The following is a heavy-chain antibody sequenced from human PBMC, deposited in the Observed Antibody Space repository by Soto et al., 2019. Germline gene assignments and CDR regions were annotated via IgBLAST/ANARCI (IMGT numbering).Heavy chain of an antibody. D-gene: IGHD4-17*01. CDR3: AKDPTYDYGYFDS. J-gene: IGHJ4*02. CDR1: GFTFSSYA. Sequence: PGGSLRLSCAASGFTFSSYAMNWVRQAPGKGLEWVSTIRTSVGDTYYAASVKGRFTISRDNSKSTVYLHLNSLRAEDTAIYYCAKDPTYDYGYFDSWGQATLVTVSS. V-gene: IGHV3-23*01. CDR2: IRTSVGDT.